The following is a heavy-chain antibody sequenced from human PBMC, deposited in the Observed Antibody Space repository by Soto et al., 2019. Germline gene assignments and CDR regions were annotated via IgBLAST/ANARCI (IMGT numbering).Heavy chain of an antibody. D-gene: IGHD2-2*01. CDR2: IWYDGSNK. J-gene: IGHJ4*02. CDR3: ARTGNCSSTSCYEGPWYFDY. Sequence: GGSLRLSCAASGFTFSSYGMHWVRQAPGKGLEWVALIWYDGSNKYYADSVKGRFTISRDNSKNTLYLQTNSLRAEDTAVYYCARTGNCSSTSCYEGPWYFDYWGQGTVVTVSS. CDR1: GFTFSSYG. V-gene: IGHV3-33*01.